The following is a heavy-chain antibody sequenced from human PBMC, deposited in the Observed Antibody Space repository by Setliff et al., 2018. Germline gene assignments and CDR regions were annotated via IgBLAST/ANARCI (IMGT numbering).Heavy chain of an antibody. CDR2: ISPYNGKT. CDR1: GYIFNSYG. D-gene: IGHD2-15*01. CDR3: AKDQFSGNGVYDPFDI. Sequence: ASVKVSCKASGYIFNSYGIAWVRQAPGQGLEWMGWISPYNGKTNHAQNLQGRVAMTTDTSTSTAYMELRSLRSDDTARYYCAKDQFSGNGVYDPFDIWGQGTMVTVSS. V-gene: IGHV1-18*01. J-gene: IGHJ3*02.